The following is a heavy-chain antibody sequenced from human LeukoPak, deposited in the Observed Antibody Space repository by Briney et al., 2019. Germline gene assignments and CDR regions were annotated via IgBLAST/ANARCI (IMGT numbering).Heavy chain of an antibody. Sequence: GGSLRLSCAAAGFTFASYAMSWVRQAPGKGLEWVSAISGSGGSTYYADSVKGRFTISRDNSKNTLYLQMTRSRGDDTTVYCGAQDEASGSCFDYWGQGTLVTVSS. CDR1: GFTFASYA. CDR2: ISGSGGST. CDR3: AQDEASGSCFDY. D-gene: IGHD1-26*01. J-gene: IGHJ4*02. V-gene: IGHV3-23*01.